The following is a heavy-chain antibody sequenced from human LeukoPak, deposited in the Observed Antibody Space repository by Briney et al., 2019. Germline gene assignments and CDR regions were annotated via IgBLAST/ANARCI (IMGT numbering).Heavy chain of an antibody. Sequence: ASVKVSCKTSGYTFTSYAMNWVRQAPGQGLEWMGGIIPIFGTANYAQKFQGRVTITADESTSTAYMELSSLRSEDTAVYYCASQVVAATRVNYYYYMDVWGKGTTVTISS. CDR2: IIPIFGTA. D-gene: IGHD2-15*01. V-gene: IGHV1-69*13. CDR1: GYTFTSYA. J-gene: IGHJ6*03. CDR3: ASQVVAATRVNYYYYMDV.